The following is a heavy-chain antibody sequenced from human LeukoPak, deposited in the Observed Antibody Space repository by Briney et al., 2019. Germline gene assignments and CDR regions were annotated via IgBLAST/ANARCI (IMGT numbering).Heavy chain of an antibody. CDR1: GYTFTGYY. Sequence: ASVKVSCKASGYTFTGYYMHWVRQAPGQGLEWMGGIIPIFGTANYAQKFQGRVTITADKSTSTAYMELSSLRSEDTAVYYCARTGYSYGYTDSYYYYMDVWGKGTTVTVSS. J-gene: IGHJ6*03. D-gene: IGHD5-18*01. V-gene: IGHV1-69*06. CDR3: ARTGYSYGYTDSYYYYMDV. CDR2: IIPIFGTA.